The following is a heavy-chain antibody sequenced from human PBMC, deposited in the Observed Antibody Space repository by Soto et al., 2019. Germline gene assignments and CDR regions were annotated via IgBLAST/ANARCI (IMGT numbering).Heavy chain of an antibody. Sequence: QITLKESGPTLVKPTQTLTLTCTFSGFSLSTSGMGVGWIRQPPGKALEWLAVIYWDDDKHYSPSLKSRLTITKDPSKNQVVLIMTHMEPVDTTPYYCAHSRGLRSGGSTGPARWGQGTPVPLSS. V-gene: IGHV2-5*02. J-gene: IGHJ4*02. CDR3: AHSRGLRSGGSTGPAR. CDR1: GFSLSTSGMG. CDR2: IYWDDDK. D-gene: IGHD6-25*01.